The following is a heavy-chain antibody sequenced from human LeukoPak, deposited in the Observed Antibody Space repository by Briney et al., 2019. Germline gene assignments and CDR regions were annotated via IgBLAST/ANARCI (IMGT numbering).Heavy chain of an antibody. Sequence: GGSLRLSCAASGFTFSSYGMHWVRQAPGKGLEWVAVISYDGSNKYYADSVKGRFTISRDNAKNSLYLQMNSLRAEDTALYYCAKDDCSSTSCSFDYWGQGTLVTVSS. D-gene: IGHD2-2*01. CDR3: AKDDCSSTSCSFDY. CDR1: GFTFSSYG. V-gene: IGHV3-30*18. J-gene: IGHJ4*02. CDR2: ISYDGSNK.